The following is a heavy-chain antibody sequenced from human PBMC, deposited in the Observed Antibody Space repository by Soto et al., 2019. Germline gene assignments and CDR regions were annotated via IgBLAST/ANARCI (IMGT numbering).Heavy chain of an antibody. V-gene: IGHV1-2*04. Sequence: ASVKVSCKASGYTFTGYYMHWVRQAPGQGLEWMGWINPNSGGTNYAQKFQGWVTMTRDTSISTAYMELSRLRSDDTAVYYCAREGFKSRDYDFWSGYYTGMDYYYGMDVWGQGTTVTVSS. J-gene: IGHJ6*02. CDR1: GYTFTGYY. CDR2: INPNSGGT. D-gene: IGHD3-3*01. CDR3: AREGFKSRDYDFWSGYYTGMDYYYGMDV.